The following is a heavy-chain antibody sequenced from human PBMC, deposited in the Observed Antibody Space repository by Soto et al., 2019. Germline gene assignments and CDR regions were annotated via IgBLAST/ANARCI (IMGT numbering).Heavy chain of an antibody. V-gene: IGHV1-46*01. CDR2: INPSGST. CDR3: AREAGVAIFGVVSYYGMDV. Sequence: ASVKVSCNASGYTFTNYYIHWVRQAPGQGLEWMGIINPSGSTTYAQRFQGRVTLTRDTSTSTVYMELSRLRSEDAAVYYCAREAGVAIFGVVSYYGMDVWGQGTTVTVS. CDR1: GYTFTNYY. J-gene: IGHJ6*02. D-gene: IGHD3-3*02.